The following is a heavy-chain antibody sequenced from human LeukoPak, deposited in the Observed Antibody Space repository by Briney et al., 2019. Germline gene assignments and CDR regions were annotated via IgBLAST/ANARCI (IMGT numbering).Heavy chain of an antibody. CDR3: AGINYDSSGYSVKYYFDY. CDR2: IYYSGST. D-gene: IGHD3-22*01. V-gene: IGHV4-59*01. J-gene: IGHJ4*02. Sequence: SETLSLTCTVSGGSISSYYWSWIRQPPGKGLEWIGYIYYSGSTNYNPSLKSRVTISVDTSKNQFSLKLSSVTAADTAVYYCAGINYDSSGYSVKYYFDYWGQGTLVTVSS. CDR1: GGSISSYY.